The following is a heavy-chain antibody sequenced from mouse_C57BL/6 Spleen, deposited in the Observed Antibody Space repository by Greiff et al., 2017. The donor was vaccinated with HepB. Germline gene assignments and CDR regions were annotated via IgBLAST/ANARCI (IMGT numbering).Heavy chain of an antibody. CDR1: GFTFSDYG. Sequence: EVKVVESGGGLVKPGGSLKLSCAASGFTFSDYGMHWVRQAPEKGLEWVAYISSGSSTIYYADTVKGRFTISRDNAKNTLFLQMTSLRSEDTAMYYWARHGYYGYYFDYWGQGTTLTGSS. V-gene: IGHV5-17*01. J-gene: IGHJ2*01. D-gene: IGHD2-3*01. CDR2: ISSGSSTI. CDR3: ARHGYYGYYFDY.